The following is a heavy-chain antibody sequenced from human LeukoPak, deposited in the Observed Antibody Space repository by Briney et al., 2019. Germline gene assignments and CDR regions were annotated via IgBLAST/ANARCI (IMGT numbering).Heavy chain of an antibody. CDR3: AKVSSSFPAAGLDY. V-gene: IGHV3-23*01. J-gene: IGHJ4*02. CDR2: ISGSGSTT. Sequence: GGSLRLSCAASGFTFSSYAMTWVRQAPGKGLEWVSAISGSGSTTYYADSVKGRFTISRDNSKNTLYLQMSSLRAEDTAVYYCAKVSSSFPAAGLDYWGQGTLVTVSS. D-gene: IGHD6-13*01. CDR1: GFTFSSYA.